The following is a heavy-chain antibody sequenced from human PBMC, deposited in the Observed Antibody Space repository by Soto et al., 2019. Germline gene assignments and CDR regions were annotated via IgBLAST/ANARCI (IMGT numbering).Heavy chain of an antibody. V-gene: IGHV3-30*14. D-gene: IGHD5-12*01. CDR2: ISYDGTYK. CDR3: ANEVDVAFSSLQYGMDV. Sequence: PGGSLRLSCAASGFTFNNFAMHWVRQAPGKGLEWVAFISYDGTYKYYADSVRGRFTVYRDNSKSTLFLQMNSLKFEDTAVYVCANEVDVAFSSLQYGMDVWGQGTTATVSS. J-gene: IGHJ6*02. CDR1: GFTFNNFA.